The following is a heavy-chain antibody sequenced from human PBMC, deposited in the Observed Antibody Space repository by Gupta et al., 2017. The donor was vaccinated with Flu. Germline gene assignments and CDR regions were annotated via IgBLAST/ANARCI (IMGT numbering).Heavy chain of an antibody. CDR1: GDTVSTNSAT. CDR2: TYYRSKWYN. J-gene: IGHJ4*02. D-gene: IGHD2-2*01. CDR3: ARGRDGFQHFDL. Sequence: GDTVSTNSATWSWIRQSPSRGLEWLGRTYYRSKWYNDYALSVKTRISFSADTSANHLSLHLNSVTPEDTAVYYCARGRDGFQHFDLWGLGTLVTVSA. V-gene: IGHV6-1*01.